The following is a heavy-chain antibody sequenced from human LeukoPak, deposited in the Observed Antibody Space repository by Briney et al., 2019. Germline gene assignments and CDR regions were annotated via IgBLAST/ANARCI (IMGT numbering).Heavy chain of an antibody. CDR3: ARVDLGYCSGGSCYPLNYYGMDV. CDR2: IYPGDSDT. D-gene: IGHD2-15*01. Sequence: GESLKISCKGSGYSFTSYWIGWVRQMPGKGLEWMGIIYPGDSDTGYSPSFQGQVTISADKSISTAYLQWSSLKASDTAMYYCARVDLGYCSGGSCYPLNYYGMDVWGQGTTVTVSS. V-gene: IGHV5-51*01. J-gene: IGHJ6*02. CDR1: GYSFTSYW.